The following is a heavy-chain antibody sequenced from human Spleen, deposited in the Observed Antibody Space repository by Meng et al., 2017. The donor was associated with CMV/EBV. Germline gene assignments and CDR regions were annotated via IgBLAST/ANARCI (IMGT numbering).Heavy chain of an antibody. CDR2: IKQDGSEK. D-gene: IGHD6-19*01. CDR3: ARGSEGDYYYYGMDV. V-gene: IGHV3-7*01. J-gene: IGHJ6*02. CDR1: GFSFSDYW. Sequence: GESLKISCAASGFSFSDYWMSWVRQAPGKGLEWVANIKQDGSEKYYVDSVKGRFAISRDKAEKSLSLQMNRLSDEDTAVYYCARGSEGDYYYYGMDVWGQGTTVTAP.